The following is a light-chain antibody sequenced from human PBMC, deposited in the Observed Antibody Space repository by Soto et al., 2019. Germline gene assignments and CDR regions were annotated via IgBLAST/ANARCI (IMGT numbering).Light chain of an antibody. CDR3: QQYSKWPIT. V-gene: IGKV3-15*01. CDR2: GIS. CDR1: QSVSNN. Sequence: EIVLTQSPCTLSLSPGERATLSCRASQSVSNNALAWYQQKPGQAPRLLIYGISTRATGIPARFSGSGSGTEFSLTISRLQSEDFAVYYCQQYSKWPITFGQGTRLEIK. J-gene: IGKJ5*01.